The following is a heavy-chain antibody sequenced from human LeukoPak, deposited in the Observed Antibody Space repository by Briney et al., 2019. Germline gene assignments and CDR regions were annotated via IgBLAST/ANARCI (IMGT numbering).Heavy chain of an antibody. CDR2: INHSGST. CDR3: ARRPYYYDSSGYSLDY. V-gene: IGHV4-34*01. D-gene: IGHD3-22*01. Sequence: PSETLSPTCTVYGGSFSGYYWSWIRQPPGKGLEWIGEINHSGSTNYNPSLKSRVIISVDTSKNQFSLKLSSVTAADTAVYYCARRPYYYDSSGYSLDYWGQGTLVTVSS. CDR1: GGSFSGYY. J-gene: IGHJ4*02.